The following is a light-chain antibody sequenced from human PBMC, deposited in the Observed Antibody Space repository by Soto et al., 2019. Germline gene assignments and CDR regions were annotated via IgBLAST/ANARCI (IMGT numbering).Light chain of an antibody. J-gene: IGKJ4*01. CDR3: QQRSNWPLT. CDR1: QSVSSY. V-gene: IGKV3-11*01. CDR2: DAS. Sequence: EIVLTQSPATLSLSPGERATLSCRASQSVSSYLAWYQQKPGQAPRLLIYDASNRATGIPARFSGSGSATDFPLTISSLEPEDSAGYYCQQRSNWPLTFGGGTKVEIK.